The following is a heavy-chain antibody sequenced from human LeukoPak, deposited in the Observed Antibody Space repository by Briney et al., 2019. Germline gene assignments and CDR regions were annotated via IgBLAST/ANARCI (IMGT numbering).Heavy chain of an antibody. Sequence: PSETLSLTCAVYGGSFSGYYWRWIRQPPGKGLEWLGEINHSGSTNYNPSLKSRVTISVDTSKNQFSLKLSSVTAADTAVYYCARQGYYDFWSAYYFDYWGQGTLVTVSS. CDR1: GGSFSGYY. D-gene: IGHD3-3*01. V-gene: IGHV4-34*01. J-gene: IGHJ4*02. CDR2: INHSGST. CDR3: ARQGYYDFWSAYYFDY.